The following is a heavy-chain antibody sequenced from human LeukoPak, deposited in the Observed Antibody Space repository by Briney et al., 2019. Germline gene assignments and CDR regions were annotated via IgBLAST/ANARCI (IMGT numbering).Heavy chain of an antibody. CDR3: ARDLNYGDY. CDR2: INPNSGGT. Sequence: GASVKLSCKASGYTFTGYYMHWVRQAPGQGLEWMGWINPNSGGTNYAQKFQGRVTMTRDTSISTAYMELSSLRSEDTAVYYCARDLNYGDYWGQGTLVTVSA. J-gene: IGHJ4*02. CDR1: GYTFTGYY. V-gene: IGHV1-2*02.